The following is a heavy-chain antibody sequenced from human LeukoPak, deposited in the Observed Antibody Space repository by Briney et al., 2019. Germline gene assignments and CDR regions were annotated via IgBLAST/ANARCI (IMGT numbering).Heavy chain of an antibody. CDR3: ARDDYSPGRAHYFDY. V-gene: IGHV3-9*01. CDR1: GFTFDDYA. Sequence: GGSLRLSCAASGFTFDDYAMHWVRQAPGKGLEWVSGISWNSGSIGYADSVKGRFTISRDNAKNSLYLQMNSLRAEDTALYYCARDDYSPGRAHYFDYWGQGTLVTVSS. J-gene: IGHJ4*02. CDR2: ISWNSGSI. D-gene: IGHD4-11*01.